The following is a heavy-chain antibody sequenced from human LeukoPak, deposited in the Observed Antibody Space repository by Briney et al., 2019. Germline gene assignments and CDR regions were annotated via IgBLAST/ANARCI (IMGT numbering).Heavy chain of an antibody. CDR1: GFTLSSYA. J-gene: IGHJ4*02. V-gene: IGHV3-23*01. CDR3: AKAPVTTCSGAYCYPFDY. Sequence: GGSLILSCAASGFTLSSYAMSWVRQGPGKGLEWVSAISVSGNTYHAESVKGRYTISRDSYKNTLHLQMNSLRAEDAAVYYCAKAPVTTCSGAYCYPFDYWGQGTLVTVSS. CDR2: ISVSGNT. D-gene: IGHD2-15*01.